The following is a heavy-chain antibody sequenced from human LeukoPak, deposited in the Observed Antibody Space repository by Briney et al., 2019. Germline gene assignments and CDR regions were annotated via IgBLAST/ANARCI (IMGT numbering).Heavy chain of an antibody. J-gene: IGHJ6*02. CDR2: IYYSGST. CDR1: GGSISSYY. V-gene: IGHV4-59*12. CDR3: AREPLYIYGMDV. Sequence: SETLSLTCTVSGGSISSYYWSWIRQPPGKELEWIGYIYYSGSTYYNPSLKSRVTISVDTSKNQFSLKLSSVTAADTAVYYCAREPLYIYGMDVWGQGTTVTVSS. D-gene: IGHD4-11*01.